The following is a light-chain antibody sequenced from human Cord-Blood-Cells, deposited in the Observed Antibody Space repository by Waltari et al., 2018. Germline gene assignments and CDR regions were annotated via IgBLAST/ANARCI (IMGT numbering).Light chain of an antibody. CDR3: QQYNSDSYT. CDR1: QCISSW. CDR2: KAS. V-gene: IGKV1-5*03. Sequence: DIQMPQSPSTLSASVGDRVTITCRASQCISSWLAWDQQTPGKAPKLLIEKASRLESGVPSRICGSGSWTVYTLTSSSVQQDDFATCYVQQYNSDSYTFGQGTKVEIK. J-gene: IGKJ2*01.